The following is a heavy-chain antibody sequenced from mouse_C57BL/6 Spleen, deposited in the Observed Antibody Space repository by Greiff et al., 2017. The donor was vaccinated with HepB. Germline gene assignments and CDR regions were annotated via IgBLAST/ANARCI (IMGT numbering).Heavy chain of an antibody. CDR3: ARWDYDGY. CDR1: GYAFSSSW. D-gene: IGHD2-4*01. J-gene: IGHJ2*01. V-gene: IGHV1-82*01. CDR2: IYPGDGDT. Sequence: ESGPELVKPGASVKISCKASGYAFSSSWMNWVKQRTGKGLEWIGRIYPGDGDTNYNGKFKGKATLTADKSSSTAYMQLSSLTSEDSAVYFCARWDYDGYWGQGTTLTVSS.